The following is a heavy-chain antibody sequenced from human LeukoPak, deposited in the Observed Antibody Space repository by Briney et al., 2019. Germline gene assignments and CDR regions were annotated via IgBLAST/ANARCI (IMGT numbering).Heavy chain of an antibody. V-gene: IGHV3-48*01. Sequence: GGSLRLSCAASGFTFSDYSMNWVRQAPGKGLEWISYVGISSGNTKYADSVKGRFTISGDKAKNSLYLQMNSLRVEDTAVYYCARDTKYAFDNWGQGTLVTVPS. CDR3: ARDTKYAFDN. CDR2: VGISSGNT. CDR1: GFTFSDYS. J-gene: IGHJ4*02. D-gene: IGHD2-2*01.